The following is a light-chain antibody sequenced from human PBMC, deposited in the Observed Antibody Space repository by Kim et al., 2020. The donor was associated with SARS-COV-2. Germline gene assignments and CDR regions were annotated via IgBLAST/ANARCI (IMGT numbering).Light chain of an antibody. V-gene: IGKV3-20*01. CDR3: QQYAASPIT. CDR1: QSVSSSY. CDR2: AVS. Sequence: EIVLTQSPGTLSLSPGERATLSCRASQSVSSSYLAWYQQKPGQAPRLLIYAVSSRAAGIPDRISGSGSGTDFTLTITRLEPEDFGVYYCQQYAASPITFGQGTRLEIK. J-gene: IGKJ5*01.